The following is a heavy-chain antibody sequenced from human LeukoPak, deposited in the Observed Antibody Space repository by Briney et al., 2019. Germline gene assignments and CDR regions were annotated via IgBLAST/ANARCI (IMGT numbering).Heavy chain of an antibody. Sequence: GGSLRLSCAASGFTFSSYSMNWVRQAPGKGLEWVSSISSSSSYIYYADSVKGRFTISRDNAKNSLYLQMNSLRAEDTAVYYCARAQGIAAAGTDAFDIWGQGTMVTVSS. V-gene: IGHV3-21*01. D-gene: IGHD6-13*01. J-gene: IGHJ3*02. CDR3: ARAQGIAAAGTDAFDI. CDR1: GFTFSSYS. CDR2: ISSSSSYI.